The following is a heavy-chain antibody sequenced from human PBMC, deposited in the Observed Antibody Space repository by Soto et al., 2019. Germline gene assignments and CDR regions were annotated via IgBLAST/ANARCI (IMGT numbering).Heavy chain of an antibody. CDR2: IIPIFGTA. CDR1: GGTFSSYA. Sequence: SVKVSCKASGGTFSSYAISWVRQAPGQGLEWMGGIIPIFGTANYAQKLQGRVTITADESTSTAYMELGSLRSEDTAVYYCARESRYCSGGSCYFLPGIDYWGQGTLVTVSS. D-gene: IGHD2-15*01. V-gene: IGHV1-69*13. J-gene: IGHJ4*02. CDR3: ARESRYCSGGSCYFLPGIDY.